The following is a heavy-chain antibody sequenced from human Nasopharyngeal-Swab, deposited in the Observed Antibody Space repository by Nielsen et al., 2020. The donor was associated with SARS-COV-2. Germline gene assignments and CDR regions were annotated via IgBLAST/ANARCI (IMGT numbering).Heavy chain of an antibody. J-gene: IGHJ4*02. D-gene: IGHD3-10*01. Sequence: GGSLRLPCVASGFTLSTYWMDWVRQAPGKGRVWVSRINNDGSSTSYADSVKGRFTISRDNAKNTLYLQMNSLRAEDTAVYYCAKDRYGSGSYAYWGQGTLVTVSS. V-gene: IGHV3-74*01. CDR1: GFTLSTYW. CDR2: INNDGSST. CDR3: AKDRYGSGSYAY.